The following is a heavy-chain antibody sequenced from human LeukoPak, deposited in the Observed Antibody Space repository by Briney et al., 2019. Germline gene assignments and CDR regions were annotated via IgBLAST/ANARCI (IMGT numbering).Heavy chain of an antibody. CDR2: ISAYNGNT. D-gene: IGHD2-15*01. Sequence: GASVKVSCKASGYTFTSYDINWVRQAPGQGLEWMAWISAYNGNTNYAQKFQGRVTMTTDTSTRTAYMELRSLRSDDTAVYYCARDSGYCSGDSCYQSFDYWGQGSLVTVSS. V-gene: IGHV1-18*01. CDR1: GYTFTSYD. J-gene: IGHJ4*02. CDR3: ARDSGYCSGDSCYQSFDY.